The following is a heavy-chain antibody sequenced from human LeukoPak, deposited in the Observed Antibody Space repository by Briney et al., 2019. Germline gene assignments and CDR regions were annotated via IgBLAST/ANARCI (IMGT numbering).Heavy chain of an antibody. V-gene: IGHV3-48*03. D-gene: IGHD2-8*01. Sequence: PGGSLRLSCAASGFSLTTYPMNWIRQVPGKGLEWVRHISSDGNTEYYADPVRVRFTMSRDNAKNSLDLHMNSLRTEDTAVYYCARDIVNGPFVTSLESWGQGALVTVSS. J-gene: IGHJ4*02. CDR3: ARDIVNGPFVTSLES. CDR2: ISSDGNTE. CDR1: GFSLTTYP.